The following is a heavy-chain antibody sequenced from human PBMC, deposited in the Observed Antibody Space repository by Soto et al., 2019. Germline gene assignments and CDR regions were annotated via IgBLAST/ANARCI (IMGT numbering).Heavy chain of an antibody. Sequence: PGGSLRLSCAASGFTFSGYWMSWVRQAPGKGLEWVANIKQDGSEKYYVDSVKGRFTISRDNAKNSLYLQMNSLRAEDTAVYYCVKQQLVRYYYYGMDVWGQGTTFTV. J-gene: IGHJ6*02. CDR3: VKQQLVRYYYYGMDV. D-gene: IGHD6-6*01. CDR1: GFTFSGYW. V-gene: IGHV3-7*05. CDR2: IKQDGSEK.